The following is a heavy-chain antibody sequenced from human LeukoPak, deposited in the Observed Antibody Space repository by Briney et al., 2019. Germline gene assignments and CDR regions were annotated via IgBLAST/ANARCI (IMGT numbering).Heavy chain of an antibody. D-gene: IGHD2-2*01. CDR1: GGSIDSYY. V-gene: IGHV4-59*01. J-gene: IGHJ4*02. CDR3: ARVYQSAEYYFDY. Sequence: SETLSLTCTVSGGSIDSYYWSWIRQPAGKGLEWIGYIYYTGSTEYHPSLKSRVTISLDTSKNQFSLKLASVTAADTAVYYCARVYQSAEYYFDYWGQGNLVSVSA. CDR2: IYYTGST.